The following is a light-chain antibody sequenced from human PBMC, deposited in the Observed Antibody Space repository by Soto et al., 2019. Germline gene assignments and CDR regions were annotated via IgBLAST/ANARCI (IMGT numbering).Light chain of an antibody. J-gene: IGKJ1*01. CDR2: WSS. V-gene: IGKV4-1*01. Sequence: DIVMTQSPDSLAVSLGERATINYQSSRSVLYSPHNKNYLAWYQKKPGQPPKLLIYWSSNRESGVPDRFSGRGYMTDFTLTIISLQAEDVATYFCHQYADTLRTFGQGTKVEIK. CDR3: HQYADTLRT. CDR1: RSVLYSPHNKNY.